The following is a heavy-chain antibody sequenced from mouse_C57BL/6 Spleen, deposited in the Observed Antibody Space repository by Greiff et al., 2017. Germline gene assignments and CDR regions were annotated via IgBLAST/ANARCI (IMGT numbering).Heavy chain of an antibody. CDR2: IYPGNSDT. CDR1: GYTFTSYW. Sequence: EVQLQQSGTVLARPGASVKMSCKTSGYTFTSYWMHWVKQRPGQGLEWIGAIYPGNSDTSYNQKFKGKAKLTAVTSASTAYMELSSLTNEDSAVYYCTRGSSGFYYAMDYWGQGTSVTVSS. J-gene: IGHJ4*01. V-gene: IGHV1-5*01. D-gene: IGHD3-2*02. CDR3: TRGSSGFYYAMDY.